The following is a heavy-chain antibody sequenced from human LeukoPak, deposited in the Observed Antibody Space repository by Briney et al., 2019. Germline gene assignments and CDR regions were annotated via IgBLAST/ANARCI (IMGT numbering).Heavy chain of an antibody. CDR1: GFTFTSSA. J-gene: IGHJ4*02. CDR3: AAALNEYSRSSTRYDY. CDR2: IIVGIGNT. D-gene: IGHD6-6*01. V-gene: IGHV1-58*02. Sequence: SVKVSCKASGFTFTSSAMRWVRQARGQRLEWIGWIIVGIGNTNYAQKFQERVTITRDMSTSTAYMELSSLRSEDTAVYYCAAALNEYSRSSTRYDYWGQGTLVTVSS.